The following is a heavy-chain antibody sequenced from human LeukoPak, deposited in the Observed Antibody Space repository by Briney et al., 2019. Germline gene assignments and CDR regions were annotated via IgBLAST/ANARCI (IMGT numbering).Heavy chain of an antibody. D-gene: IGHD4-17*01. CDR2: IYYSGST. J-gene: IGHJ4*02. CDR1: GGSISSSSYY. V-gene: IGHV4-39*07. CDR3: ARDLADGDYGFDY. Sequence: SETLSLTCTVSGGSISSSSYYWGWIRQPPGKGLEWIGSIYYSGSTYYNPSLKSRVTISVDTSKNQFSLKLSSVTAADTAVYYCARDLADGDYGFDYWGQGTLVTVSS.